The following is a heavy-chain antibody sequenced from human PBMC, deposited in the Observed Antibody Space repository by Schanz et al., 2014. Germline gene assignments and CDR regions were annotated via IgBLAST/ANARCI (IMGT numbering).Heavy chain of an antibody. D-gene: IGHD5-12*01. CDR2: ISSGGGST. J-gene: IGHJ4*02. CDR1: GFVFGDYY. Sequence: EVQLLESGGGLVQPGGSLRLSCAASGFVFGDYYMTWVRQAPGKGLEWVSSISSGGGSTYYADSVKGRFTISRDNAENTLFLQMNSLRAEDTAVYYCARKVVATIGGYYDNWGQGTLVIVSS. V-gene: IGHV3-23*01. CDR3: ARKVVATIGGYYDN.